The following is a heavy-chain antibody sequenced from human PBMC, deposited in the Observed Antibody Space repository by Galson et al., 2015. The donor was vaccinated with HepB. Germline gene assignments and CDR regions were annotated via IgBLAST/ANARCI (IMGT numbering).Heavy chain of an antibody. Sequence: SLRLSCAASGFTFSSYGMHWVRQAPGKGLEWVAVISYDGSNKYYADSVKGRFTISRDNSKNTLYLQMNSLRAEDTAVYYCAKDVDSGYYYYYYYMDVWGKGTTVTVSS. J-gene: IGHJ6*03. CDR3: AKDVDSGYYYYYYYMDV. CDR2: ISYDGSNK. V-gene: IGHV3-30*18. CDR1: GFTFSSYG. D-gene: IGHD3-3*01.